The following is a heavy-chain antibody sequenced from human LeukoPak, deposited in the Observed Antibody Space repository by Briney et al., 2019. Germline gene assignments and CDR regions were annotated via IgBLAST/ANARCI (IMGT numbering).Heavy chain of an antibody. Sequence: SETPSLTCTVSGGSLSSHYGSWIRPPPGRGVEWVGYIYYSGSTKYNPSLKSRVTISVDTSKHQFSLKLNSVTAAGTAVLYFPGGSRYLGYDFDHWPQGTRDRVSS. V-gene: IGHV4-59*11. D-gene: IGHD5-12*01. CDR1: GGSLSSHY. J-gene: IGHJ4*02. CDR2: IYYSGST. CDR3: PGGSRYLGYDFDH.